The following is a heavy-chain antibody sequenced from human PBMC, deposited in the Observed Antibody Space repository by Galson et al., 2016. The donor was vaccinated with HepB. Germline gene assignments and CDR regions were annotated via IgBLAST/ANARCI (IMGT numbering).Heavy chain of an antibody. CDR3: VRPPIRHDPCDI. V-gene: IGHV5-51*01. Sequence: QSGAEVKKPGESLKISCKASEYNFATYWIGWVRQVPGKGLEWMGVIYPADSTTRYSPSFDGQVTISADTSSRTAYLQWNSRKASDTAMYYCVRPPIRHDPCDIWGQGTMVIVS. J-gene: IGHJ3*02. CDR2: IYPADSTT. CDR1: EYNFATYW.